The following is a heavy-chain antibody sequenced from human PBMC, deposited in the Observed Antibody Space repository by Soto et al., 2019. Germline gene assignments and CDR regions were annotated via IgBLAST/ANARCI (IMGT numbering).Heavy chain of an antibody. D-gene: IGHD1-1*01. V-gene: IGHV3-74*01. CDR2: INNDGTYT. CDR3: ARINEYNDY. CDR1: GFTFSSYW. J-gene: IGHJ4*02. Sequence: GGSLRLSFTASGFTFSSYWMHWVRQAPGKGLVWVSHINNDGTYTRYADSVKGRFTISRDNARNTLYLQMNNLRPEDTAMYYCARINEYNDYWGQGT.